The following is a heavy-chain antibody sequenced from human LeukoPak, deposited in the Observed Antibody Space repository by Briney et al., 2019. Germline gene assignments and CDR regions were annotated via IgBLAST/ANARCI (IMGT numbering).Heavy chain of an antibody. CDR1: GYTFTSYC. V-gene: IGHV1-18*01. CDR3: ARDLPYGCSSTSCYFHFDY. CDR2: ISAYNGNT. Sequence: ASVKVSCKASGYTFTSYCISWVRQAPGHGLEWMGWISAYNGNTNYAQKLQDRVTMTTDTSTTTAYMELRSLRCDDTAVYYCARDLPYGCSSTSCYFHFDYWGQGTLVTVSS. D-gene: IGHD2-2*01. J-gene: IGHJ4*02.